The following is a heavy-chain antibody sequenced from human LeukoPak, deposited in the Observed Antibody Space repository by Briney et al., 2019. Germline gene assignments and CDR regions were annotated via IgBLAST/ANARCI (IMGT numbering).Heavy chain of an antibody. V-gene: IGHV3-11*01. Sequence: GGSLRLSCAASGFTFSDYYMSWIRQAPGKGLEWVSYISSSGSTMYYADSVKGRFTISRDNAKNSLYLQMNSLRAEDTAVYYCARRGGSQYSHEPLDYWGQGTLVTVSS. CDR1: GFTFSDYY. CDR2: ISSSGSTM. J-gene: IGHJ4*02. CDR3: ARRGGSQYSHEPLDY. D-gene: IGHD5-18*01.